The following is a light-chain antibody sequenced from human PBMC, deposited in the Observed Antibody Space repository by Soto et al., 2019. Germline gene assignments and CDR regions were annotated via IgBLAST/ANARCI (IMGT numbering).Light chain of an antibody. V-gene: IGKV1-33*01. CDR2: DVS. CDR1: HDITNY. CDR3: QQYDDLPIT. J-gene: IGKJ5*01. Sequence: DIQMTQSPSSLSVSVGDRVTITCHASHDITNYLNWYQQKPGKAPKLLIYDVSKLETGVTSRFSGSGSGTDFTLTISSLQPEDIATYFCQQYDDLPITVGQGTRLEIK.